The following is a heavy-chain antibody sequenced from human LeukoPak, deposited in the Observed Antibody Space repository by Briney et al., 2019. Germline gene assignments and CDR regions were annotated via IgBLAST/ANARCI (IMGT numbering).Heavy chain of an antibody. Sequence: GGSLRLSCAASGFTVSSNYMTWVPQAPGKGLQWVSVIYSGGNTYYADSVKGRFTISRDNSKNMMYLQMNSLRAEDTAMYYCARVSSGRNDYWGQGTLVTVSS. D-gene: IGHD3-22*01. CDR2: IYSGGNT. CDR1: GFTVSSNY. J-gene: IGHJ4*02. V-gene: IGHV3-53*01. CDR3: ARVSSGRNDY.